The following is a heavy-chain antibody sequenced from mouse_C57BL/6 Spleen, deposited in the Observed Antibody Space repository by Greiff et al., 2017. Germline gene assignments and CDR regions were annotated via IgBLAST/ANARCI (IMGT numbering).Heavy chain of an antibody. CDR3: AREDYSNYGAY. V-gene: IGHV1-64*01. D-gene: IGHD2-5*01. Sequence: QVQLQQPGAELVKPGASVKLSCKASGYTFTSYWMHWVKQRPGQGLEWIGMIHPNSGSTNYNEKFKSKATLTVDKSSSTAYMQLSSLTSEDSAVYYCAREDYSNYGAYWGQGTLVTVSA. CDR2: IHPNSGST. CDR1: GYTFTSYW. J-gene: IGHJ3*01.